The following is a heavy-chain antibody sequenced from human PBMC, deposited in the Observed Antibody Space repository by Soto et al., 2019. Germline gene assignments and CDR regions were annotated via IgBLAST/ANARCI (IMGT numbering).Heavy chain of an antibody. D-gene: IGHD4-17*01. J-gene: IGHJ6*02. V-gene: IGHV3-30*18. CDR1: GFTFSTYG. Sequence: QVQLVESGGGEVQPGRSLTISCAASGFTFSTYGMHWVRQTPGKGLEWVAVIPYDGTNKFYSDSVKGRFTISRDNFKNTMTLQRNSLRDDDRAVYSCAKDLQSYGDYDYYCYGMDVWGLGTRVTVSS. CDR2: IPYDGTNK. CDR3: AKDLQSYGDYDYYCYGMDV.